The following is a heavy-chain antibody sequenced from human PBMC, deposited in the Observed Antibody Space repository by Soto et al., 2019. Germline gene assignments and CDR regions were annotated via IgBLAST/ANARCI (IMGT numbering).Heavy chain of an antibody. CDR3: ARGVGSGSYYNQYNWFDP. J-gene: IGHJ5*02. Sequence: QVQLVQSGAEVKKPGASVKVSCKASGYTFTNYGISWVRQAPGQGLEWMGWISAYNGNTKYAQKRQGRVTMTTDTSTRTAYMELRSLRSDATAVYYCARGVGSGSYYNQYNWFDPWGQGTLVTVSS. CDR1: GYTFTNYG. V-gene: IGHV1-18*01. CDR2: ISAYNGNT. D-gene: IGHD3-10*01.